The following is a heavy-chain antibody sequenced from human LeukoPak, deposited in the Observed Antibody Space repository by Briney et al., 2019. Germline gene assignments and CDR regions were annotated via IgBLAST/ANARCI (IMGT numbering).Heavy chain of an antibody. CDR1: GFTFSSYS. CDR2: ISSRRSYI. D-gene: IGHD3-22*01. J-gene: IGHJ3*02. CDR3: AREAYYYDSSGYVHDAFDI. Sequence: GGSLTLSCAASGFTFSSYSMNWVRQAPGKGLEWVSYISSRRSYIYHADSVKGRFNISRDNAKNSLYLQMNSLRAEDTAVYYCAREAYYYDSSGYVHDAFDIWGQGTVVTVSS. V-gene: IGHV3-21*01.